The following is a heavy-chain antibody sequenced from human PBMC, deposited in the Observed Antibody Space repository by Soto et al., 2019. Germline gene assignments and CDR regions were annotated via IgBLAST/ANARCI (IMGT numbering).Heavy chain of an antibody. D-gene: IGHD3-10*01. J-gene: IGHJ3*02. Sequence: QVQLQESGPGLVKPSETLSLTCTVSGGSISSYYWSWIRQPPGKGLEWIGYIYYSGSTNYNPSLKGRFTISVDTSKNQFSLKLSSVTAADTALYYCARVWGGAFDIWGQGTMVTVSS. CDR3: ARVWGGAFDI. V-gene: IGHV4-59*01. CDR1: GGSISSYY. CDR2: IYYSGST.